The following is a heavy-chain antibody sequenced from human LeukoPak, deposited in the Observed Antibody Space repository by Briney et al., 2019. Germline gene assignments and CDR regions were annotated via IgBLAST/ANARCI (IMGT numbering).Heavy chain of an antibody. CDR3: AREGFYCEGGDCYSFDF. J-gene: IGHJ4*02. CDR1: GYTFIENY. V-gene: IGHV1-2*02. D-gene: IGHD2-21*02. CDR2: MHVGNGNT. Sequence: GASVKVSCKASGYTFIENYLQSVRQAPGLGPEWLGWMHVGNGNTRYAPKFQGRVTLSRDTSINTAYMELSSLRSDDTAVYYCAREGFYCEGGDCYSFDFWGQGTLVTVSS.